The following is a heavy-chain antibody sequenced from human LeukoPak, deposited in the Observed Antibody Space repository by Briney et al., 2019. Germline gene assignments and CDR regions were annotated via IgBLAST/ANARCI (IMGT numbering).Heavy chain of an antibody. Sequence: PGGSLRLSCAASGFTFSSYGMHWVRQAPGKGLEWVAVISHDGSNKYYADSVKGRFTISRDNSKNTLYLQMNSLRAEDTAAYYCAKALSSGFDYWGQGTLVTVSS. CDR3: AKALSSGFDY. J-gene: IGHJ4*02. D-gene: IGHD6-19*01. CDR1: GFTFSSYG. V-gene: IGHV3-30*18. CDR2: ISHDGSNK.